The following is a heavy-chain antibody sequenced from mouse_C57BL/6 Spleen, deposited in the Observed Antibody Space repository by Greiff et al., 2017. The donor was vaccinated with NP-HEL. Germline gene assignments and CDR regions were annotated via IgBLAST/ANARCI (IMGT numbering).Heavy chain of an antibody. Sequence: DVKLVESEGGLVQPGSSMKLSCTASGFTFSDYYMAWVRQVPEKGLEWVANINYDGSSTYYLDSLKSRFIISRDNAKNILYLQMSSLKSEDTATYYCARDQDYGSSYYAMDYWGQGTSVTVSS. CDR1: GFTFSDYY. CDR3: ARDQDYGSSYYAMDY. CDR2: INYDGSST. V-gene: IGHV5-16*01. D-gene: IGHD1-1*01. J-gene: IGHJ4*01.